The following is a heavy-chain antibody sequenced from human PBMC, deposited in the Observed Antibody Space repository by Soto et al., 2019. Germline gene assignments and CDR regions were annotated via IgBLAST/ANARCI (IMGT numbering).Heavy chain of an antibody. CDR3: ARHATISASAPGRY. J-gene: IGHJ4*02. D-gene: IGHD6-13*01. V-gene: IGHV4-39*01. CDR1: SGSISRSGYY. CDR2: FYYSGST. Sequence: QLQLQESGPGLVEPSETLSLTCTVSSGSISRSGYYWGWIRQPPGKGLEWIGSFYYSGSTYYNPSLKTRVSLSVDTSKNPFSLRLRSVTAADTAVYYCARHATISASAPGRYWGQGTLVTVSS.